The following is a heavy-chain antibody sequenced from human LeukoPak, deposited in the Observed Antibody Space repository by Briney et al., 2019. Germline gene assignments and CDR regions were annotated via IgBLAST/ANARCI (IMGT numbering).Heavy chain of an antibody. CDR1: GFTFSSYS. CDR3: ARGKDMTTVTMDLDY. J-gene: IGHJ4*02. CDR2: ISSSSSYI. Sequence: GGSLRLSCAASGFTFSSYSMNWVRHAPGKGLEWVSSISSSSSYIYYADSVKGRFTISRDNAKNSLYLQMNSLRAEDTAVYYCARGKDMTTVTMDLDYWGQGTLVTVSS. D-gene: IGHD4-17*01. V-gene: IGHV3-21*01.